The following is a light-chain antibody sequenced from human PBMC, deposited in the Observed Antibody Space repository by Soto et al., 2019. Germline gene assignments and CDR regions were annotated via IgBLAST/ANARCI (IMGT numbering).Light chain of an antibody. CDR2: DAS. V-gene: IGKV3D-15*01. J-gene: IGKJ1*01. CDR1: QSVRSN. Sequence: EIVMTQSPATLSLSPGERATLSCRASQSVRSNLAWYQQKPGQAPRLLIYDASSRATGIPDRFSVSGSGTDFTLPISRMQPEDFAVYDCQQYHNWWTFGQGTKVDIK. CDR3: QQYHNWWT.